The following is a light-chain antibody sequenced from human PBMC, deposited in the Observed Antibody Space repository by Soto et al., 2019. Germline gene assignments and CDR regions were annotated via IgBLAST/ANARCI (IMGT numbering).Light chain of an antibody. Sequence: EIVMTQSPATLSVSPGERATLSCRASQSVAGNLAWYQQKPGQAPNLLIYGASTMATGFPARFSGSGSGTEFTLTISSLQSEDFAIYYCQQYNNWPQTFGQGTKVEIK. CDR1: QSVAGN. CDR3: QQYNNWPQT. J-gene: IGKJ1*01. CDR2: GAS. V-gene: IGKV3-15*01.